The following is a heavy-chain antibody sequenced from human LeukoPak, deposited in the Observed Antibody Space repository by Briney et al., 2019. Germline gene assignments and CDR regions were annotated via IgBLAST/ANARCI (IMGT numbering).Heavy chain of an antibody. CDR1: GFTFSSYD. J-gene: IGHJ6*02. D-gene: IGHD5-18*01. CDR3: ARSTARVTLGDYGMDV. CDR2: IGTAGDT. V-gene: IGHV3-13*01. Sequence: GGSLRLSCAASGFTFSSYDMHWVRQATGKGLEWVSAIGTAGDTYYPGSVKGRFTISRENAKNSLYLQMNSLRAGDTAVYYCARSTARVTLGDYGMDVWGQGTTVTVSS.